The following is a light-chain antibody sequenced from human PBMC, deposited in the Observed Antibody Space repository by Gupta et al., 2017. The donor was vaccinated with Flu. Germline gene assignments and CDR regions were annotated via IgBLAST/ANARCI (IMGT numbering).Light chain of an antibody. Sequence: ASQAINSWLAWYQQKPGKAPKLLISAASRLQSGVPSRFSGSGSATDFTLSINSLQPEDFATYYCQQANSFPLTFGGGTKVEL. V-gene: IGKV1D-12*01. CDR3: QQANSFPLT. J-gene: IGKJ4*01. CDR1: QAINSW. CDR2: AAS.